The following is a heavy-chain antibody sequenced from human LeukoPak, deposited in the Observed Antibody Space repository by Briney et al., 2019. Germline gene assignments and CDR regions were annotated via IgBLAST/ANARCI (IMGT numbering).Heavy chain of an antibody. CDR3: ARDYYGSGSYYTSNYYYGMDV. Sequence: GGSLRLSCAASGFIFRSYWMSWVRQAPGKGLEWVANIKPGGSEKNSVDFVKGRFTISRDNANNSLYLQMNSLRTEDTAVYFCARDYYGSGSYYTSNYYYGMDVWGQGTAVTVSS. J-gene: IGHJ6*02. V-gene: IGHV3-7*01. CDR2: IKPGGSEK. CDR1: GFIFRSYW. D-gene: IGHD3-10*01.